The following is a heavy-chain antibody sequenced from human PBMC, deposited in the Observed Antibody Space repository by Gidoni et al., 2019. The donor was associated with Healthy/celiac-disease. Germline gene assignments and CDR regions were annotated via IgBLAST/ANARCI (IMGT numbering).Heavy chain of an antibody. D-gene: IGHD3-10*01. Sequence: EVQLVESGGGLLQPGGSLRLSCAASGFTVSDHYMDWVRQAPGTLLEWVGRTRNKANSYTTEYAASVKGRFTISTDDSKNSLYLQMNSLKTEDTAVYYCARLLWFEESDAFDIWGQGTMVTVSS. CDR3: ARLLWFEESDAFDI. J-gene: IGHJ3*02. CDR1: GFTVSDHY. CDR2: TRNKANSYTT. V-gene: IGHV3-72*01.